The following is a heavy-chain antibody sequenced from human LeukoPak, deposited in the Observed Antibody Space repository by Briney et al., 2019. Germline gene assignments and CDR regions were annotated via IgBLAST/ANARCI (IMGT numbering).Heavy chain of an antibody. CDR2: INHSGST. J-gene: IGHJ4*02. V-gene: IGHV4-34*01. D-gene: IGHD3-16*01. CDR1: GGSFSGYY. CDR3: ARGRVWGSYLLGY. Sequence: SETLSLTCAVYGGSFSGYYWSWSPQPPGKGREWSGEINHSGSTNYNPSLKSRVTISVDTSKNQFSLKLSSVTAADTAVYYCARGRVWGSYLLGYWGQGTLVTVSS.